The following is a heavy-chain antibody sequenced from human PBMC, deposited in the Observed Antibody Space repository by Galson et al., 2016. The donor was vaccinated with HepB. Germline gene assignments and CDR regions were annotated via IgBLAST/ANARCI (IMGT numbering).Heavy chain of an antibody. CDR1: GFTFSSYW. J-gene: IGHJ3*02. CDR2: INSDGSST. V-gene: IGHV3-74*01. Sequence: SLRLSCAASGFTFSSYWMHWVRQAPGKGLVWVSRINSDGSSTSYADSVKGRFTISRDNDKNSLHLQMNILRAEDTALYYCARGRGSNWRDAFDIWGQGTMVTVSP. CDR3: ARGRGSNWRDAFDI. D-gene: IGHD6-13*01.